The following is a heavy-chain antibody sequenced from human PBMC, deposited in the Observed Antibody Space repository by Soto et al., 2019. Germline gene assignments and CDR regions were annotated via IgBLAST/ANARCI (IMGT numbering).Heavy chain of an antibody. CDR3: AKARVPGYSSGFDGY. D-gene: IGHD6-19*01. CDR2: ISYDGSNK. Sequence: GGSLRLSCAASGFTFSSYGMHWVRQAPGKGLEWVAVISYDGSNKYYADSVKGRFTISRDNSKNTLYLQMNSLRAEDTAVYYCAKARVPGYSSGFDGYWGQGTLVTVSS. V-gene: IGHV3-30*18. CDR1: GFTFSSYG. J-gene: IGHJ4*02.